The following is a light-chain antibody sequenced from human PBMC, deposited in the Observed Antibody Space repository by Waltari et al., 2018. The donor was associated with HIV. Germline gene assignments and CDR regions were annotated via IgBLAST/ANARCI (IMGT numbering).Light chain of an antibody. CDR1: SSDVGGYNY. Sequence: QSALTQPPSASGSLGQSVTISCTGTSSDVGGYNYVSWYQQYPGEAPKLLIYDVNKRPSGVPDRFSGSKSGNTASLTVSGLQGEDEAQYYCSAYAGSNNLVLFGGGTKLTVL. CDR3: SAYAGSNNLVL. V-gene: IGLV2-8*01. J-gene: IGLJ2*01. CDR2: DVN.